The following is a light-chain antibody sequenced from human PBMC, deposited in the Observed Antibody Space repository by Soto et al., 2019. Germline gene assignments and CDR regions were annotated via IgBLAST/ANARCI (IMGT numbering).Light chain of an antibody. CDR2: AAT. CDR3: QQANSFPRT. CDR1: QDVSSW. Sequence: DIQMTQSPSSVSASVGDRVTITCRASQDVSSWLAWYQQRPGKAPKLLIYAATSLQSGVPSRFSGSGSGTDFTLTISSLQPEDFATYYCQQANSFPRTFGQGTKVEIK. V-gene: IGKV1-12*01. J-gene: IGKJ1*01.